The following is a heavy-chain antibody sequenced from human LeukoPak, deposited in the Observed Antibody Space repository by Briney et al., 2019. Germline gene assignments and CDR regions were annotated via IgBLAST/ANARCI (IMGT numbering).Heavy chain of an antibody. V-gene: IGHV3-30*03. CDR3: ARGSYCDY. J-gene: IGHJ4*02. Sequence: GRSLRLSCAASGFTFSSYGMHWVRQAPGKGLEWVAVISYDGSNKYYAGSVKGRFTISRDNSKNTLYLQMNSLRAEDTAVYYCARGSYCDYWGQGTLVTVSS. CDR2: ISYDGSNK. CDR1: GFTFSSYG. D-gene: IGHD3-10*01.